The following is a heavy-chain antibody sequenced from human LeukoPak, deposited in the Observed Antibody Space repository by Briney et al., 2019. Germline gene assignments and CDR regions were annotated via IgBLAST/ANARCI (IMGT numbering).Heavy chain of an antibody. J-gene: IGHJ4*02. CDR1: GFIFRRYW. CDR2: IKEDGSEK. CDR3: ARDSARSDY. D-gene: IGHD6-6*01. V-gene: IGHV3-7*01. Sequence: GGPLRLSCAASGFIFRRYWMSWVRQAPGKGLEWVANIKEDGSEKYYVDFAKGRFTISRDNAENSVYLQMNSLRAEDTAVYYCARDSARSDYWGQGTLVTVSS.